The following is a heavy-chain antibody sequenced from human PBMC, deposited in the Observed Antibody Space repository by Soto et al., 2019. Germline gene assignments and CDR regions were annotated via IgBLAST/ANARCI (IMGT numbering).Heavy chain of an antibody. Sequence: GGSLRLSCAASGVTFTSYAMTWVRQVPGEGLQWVSSISKSGDSIYYADSVKGRFTTSRDNSKNTLYLQMNSLRAEDTAIYYCAKGSFGFDYWGQGTLVTVPQ. CDR1: GVTFTSYA. CDR2: ISKSGDSI. D-gene: IGHD3-10*01. V-gene: IGHV3-23*01. J-gene: IGHJ4*02. CDR3: AKGSFGFDY.